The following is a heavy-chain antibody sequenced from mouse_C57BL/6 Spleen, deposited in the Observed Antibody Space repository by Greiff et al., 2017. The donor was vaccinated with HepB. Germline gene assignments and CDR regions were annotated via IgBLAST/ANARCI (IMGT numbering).Heavy chain of an antibody. CDR3: ARWGNYPYWYFDV. J-gene: IGHJ1*03. Sequence: VQLQQSGAELARPGASVKLSCKASGYTFTSYGISWVKQRTGQGLEWIGEIYPRSGNTYYNEKFKGKATLTADKSSSTAYMELRSLTSEDSAVYFCARWGNYPYWYFDVWGTGTTVTVSS. V-gene: IGHV1-81*01. D-gene: IGHD2-1*01. CDR2: IYPRSGNT. CDR1: GYTFTSYG.